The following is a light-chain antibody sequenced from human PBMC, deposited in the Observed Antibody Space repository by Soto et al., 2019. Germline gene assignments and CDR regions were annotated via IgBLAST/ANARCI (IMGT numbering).Light chain of an antibody. CDR3: SSYTSSSTLGV. V-gene: IGLV2-14*02. J-gene: IGLJ1*01. Sequence: QSVLTQPASVSGSPGQSITISCTGTSSDVGTYNLVSWYQQHPGKAPQLMLFEVSKRPSGFSNRFSGSKSGNTASLTISGLQAEDEADYYCSSYTSSSTLGVFGTGTKVTVL. CDR2: EVS. CDR1: SSDVGTYNL.